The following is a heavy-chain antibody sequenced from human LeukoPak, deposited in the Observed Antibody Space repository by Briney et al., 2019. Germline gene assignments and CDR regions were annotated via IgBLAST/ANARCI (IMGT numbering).Heavy chain of an antibody. D-gene: IGHD3-10*01. CDR2: IYTSGST. CDR3: ARGRVRGVIILGDAFDI. J-gene: IGHJ3*02. V-gene: IGHV4-61*02. CDR1: GGSISSSSYY. Sequence: SETLSLTCTVSGGSISSSSYYWGWIRQPAGKGLEWIGRIYTSGSTNYNPSLKSRVTISVDTSKNQFSLKLSSVTAADTAVYYCARGRVRGVIILGDAFDIWGQGTMVTVSS.